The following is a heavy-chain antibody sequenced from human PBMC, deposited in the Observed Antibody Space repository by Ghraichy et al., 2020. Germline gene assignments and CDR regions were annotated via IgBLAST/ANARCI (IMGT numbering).Heavy chain of an antibody. CDR3: ARFRRRMTTDRGGFDP. D-gene: IGHD3-10*01. CDR2: INHSGST. V-gene: IGHV4-34*01. CDR1: GASFSGYY. J-gene: IGHJ5*02. Sequence: SETLSLTCAFYGASFSGYYWSWIRQPPGKGLEWIGEINHSGSTNYNPSLKSRVTISVDTSKNQFSLKLSSVTAADTAVYYCARFRRRMTTDRGGFDPWGQGTLVTVSS.